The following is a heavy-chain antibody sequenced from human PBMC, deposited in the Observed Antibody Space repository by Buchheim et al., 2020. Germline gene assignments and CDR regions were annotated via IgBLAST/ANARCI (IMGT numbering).Heavy chain of an antibody. J-gene: IGHJ4*02. D-gene: IGHD5-24*01. V-gene: IGHV3-30*04. CDR3: AREDGYNSN. Sequence: QVQLVESGGGVVQPGRSLRLSCAASGFTFSGYGMHWVRQAPGKGLQWVALISYDGSNKYYADSVKGRFTISRDNSKDTLYLQMNSLRAEDTAVYYCAREDGYNSNWGQGTL. CDR1: GFTFSGYG. CDR2: ISYDGSNK.